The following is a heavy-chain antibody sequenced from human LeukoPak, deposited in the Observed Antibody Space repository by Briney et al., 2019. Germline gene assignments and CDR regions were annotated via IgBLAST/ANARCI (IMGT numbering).Heavy chain of an antibody. Sequence: ASVKVPCKASGYTFTSYYMHWVRQAPGQGLEWMGIINPSGGSTSYAQKFQGRVTMTRDTSTSTVYMELSSLRSEDTAVYYCARDEGYSGPGYWFDPWGQGTLVTVSS. J-gene: IGHJ5*02. D-gene: IGHD5-12*01. CDR3: ARDEGYSGPGYWFDP. CDR1: GYTFTSYY. CDR2: INPSGGST. V-gene: IGHV1-46*01.